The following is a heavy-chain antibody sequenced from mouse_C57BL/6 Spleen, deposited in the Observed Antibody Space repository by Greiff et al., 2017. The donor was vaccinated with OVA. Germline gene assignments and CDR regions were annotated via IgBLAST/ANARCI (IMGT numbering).Heavy chain of an antibody. CDR3: AIYPLYDYDGAWFAY. CDR1: GYTFTSYW. J-gene: IGHJ3*01. Sequence: QVQLQQPGAELVKPGASVKVSCKASGYTFTSYWMHLVKQRPGQGLEWIGRIHPSDSDTNYNQKFKDKATLTVDKSSSTAYMQLSSLTSEDSAVYYCAIYPLYDYDGAWFAYWGQGTLVTVSA. CDR2: IHPSDSDT. V-gene: IGHV1-74*01. D-gene: IGHD2-4*01.